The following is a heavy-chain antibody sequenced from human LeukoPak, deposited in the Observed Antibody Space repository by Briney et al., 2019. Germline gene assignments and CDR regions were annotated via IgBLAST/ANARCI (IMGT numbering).Heavy chain of an antibody. Sequence: SETLSLTCTVSGRSISSSSYYWGWIRQPPGKGLEWIGSIYYSGSTYYNPSLKSRVTISVDTSKNQFSLKLSSVTAADTAVYYCARRRPYCSGGSCYDNWFDPWGQGTLVTVSS. CDR3: ARRRPYCSGGSCYDNWFDP. J-gene: IGHJ5*02. CDR2: IYYSGST. V-gene: IGHV4-39*01. CDR1: GRSISSSSYY. D-gene: IGHD2-15*01.